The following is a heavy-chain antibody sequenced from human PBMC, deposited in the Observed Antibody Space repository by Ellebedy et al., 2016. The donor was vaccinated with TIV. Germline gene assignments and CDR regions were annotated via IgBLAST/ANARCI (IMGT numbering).Heavy chain of an antibody. J-gene: IGHJ6*02. Sequence: SVKVSXXASGGTFSSYAISWVRQAPGQGLEWMGGIIPIFGTANYAQKFQGRVTITADESTSTAYMELSSLRSEDTAVYYCATRGYSSGWYILSDGMDVWGQGTTVTVSS. V-gene: IGHV1-69*13. D-gene: IGHD6-19*01. CDR3: ATRGYSSGWYILSDGMDV. CDR1: GGTFSSYA. CDR2: IIPIFGTA.